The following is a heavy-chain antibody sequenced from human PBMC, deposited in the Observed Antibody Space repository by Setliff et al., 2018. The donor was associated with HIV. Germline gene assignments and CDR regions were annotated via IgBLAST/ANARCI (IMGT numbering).Heavy chain of an antibody. D-gene: IGHD2-15*01. Sequence: SGPTLVNPTQTLTLTCAFSGFSLSTHGVGVGWIRQPPGKALEWLALIYWDDVKRYSPSLKSRLTITRDTSKNQVVLTMTTMDPVDTATYYCAHQELGYCSGGSCPPPHAFDIWGQGTMVTVSS. V-gene: IGHV2-5*02. J-gene: IGHJ3*02. CDR3: AHQELGYCSGGSCPPPHAFDI. CDR1: GFSLSTHGVG. CDR2: IYWDDVK.